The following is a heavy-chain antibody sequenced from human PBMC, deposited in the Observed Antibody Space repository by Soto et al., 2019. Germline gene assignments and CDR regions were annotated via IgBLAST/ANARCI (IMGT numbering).Heavy chain of an antibody. V-gene: IGHV3-53*01. J-gene: IGHJ4*02. CDR1: GLTVSNSY. CDR2: LYRDGNT. Sequence: PGGSLRLSCAASGLTVSNSYMSWVRQAPGKGLEWVSVLYRDGNTYYADSVRGRFTISRDNSKNTLYLQMNSLRAEDTAVYYCERSDGRYWRQGTLVTVS. CDR3: ERSDGRY.